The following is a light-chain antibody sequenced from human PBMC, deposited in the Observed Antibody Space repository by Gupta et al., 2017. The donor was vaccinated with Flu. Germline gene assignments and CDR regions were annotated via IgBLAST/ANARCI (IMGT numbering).Light chain of an antibody. CDR2: QDD. CDR3: QAWDSSIYVV. V-gene: IGLV3-1*01. J-gene: IGLJ2*01. Sequence: SYELTQPPSVSVSPGQTASITCSGDKLGDKYACWYQQKPGQSPLLVIYQDDKRPSGIPERFSGSNSGNTATLTISGTQAMDEADYYCQAWDSSIYVVFGGGTKLTVL. CDR1: KLGDKY.